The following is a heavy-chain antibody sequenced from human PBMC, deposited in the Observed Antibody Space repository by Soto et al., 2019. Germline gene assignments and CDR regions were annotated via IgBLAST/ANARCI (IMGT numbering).Heavy chain of an antibody. CDR3: ARQSRPVVALLDY. CDR1: GGSISSSSYY. CDR2: IYYSGST. Sequence: SDTLSLTCTVSGGSISSSSYYWGWIRQPPGKGLEWIGSIYYSGSTYYNPSLKSRVTISVDTSKNQFSLKLSSVTAADTAVYYCARQSRPVVALLDYWGQGTLVTVSS. V-gene: IGHV4-39*01. D-gene: IGHD2-15*01. J-gene: IGHJ4*02.